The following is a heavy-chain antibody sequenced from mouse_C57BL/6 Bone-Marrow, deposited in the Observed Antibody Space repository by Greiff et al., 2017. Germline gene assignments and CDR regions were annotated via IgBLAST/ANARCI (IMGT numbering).Heavy chain of an antibody. V-gene: IGHV14-4*01. J-gene: IGHJ2*01. CDR2: IDPENGDT. CDR3: TTDYGSSYSYYFDY. D-gene: IGHD1-1*01. Sequence: VQLQQSGAELVRPGASVKLSCTASGFNIKDDYMHWVKQRPEQGLEWIGWIDPENGDTEYASKFQGQATITADTSSNTAYLQLSSLTSEDTAVYYWTTDYGSSYSYYFDYWGQGTTLTVSS. CDR1: GFNIKDDY.